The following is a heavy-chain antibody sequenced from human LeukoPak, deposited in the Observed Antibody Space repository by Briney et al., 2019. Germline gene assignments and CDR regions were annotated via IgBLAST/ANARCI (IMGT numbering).Heavy chain of an antibody. CDR3: ARDNSSGWYYTYMDV. CDR1: GFTFSSYA. D-gene: IGHD6-19*01. Sequence: GRSLRLSCAASGFTFSSYAMHWVRQAPGKGLEWVAVISYDGSNKYYADSVKGRFTISRDNSKNTLYLQMNSLRAEDTAVYYCARDNSSGWYYTYMDVWGKGTTVTVSS. V-gene: IGHV3-30-3*01. J-gene: IGHJ6*03. CDR2: ISYDGSNK.